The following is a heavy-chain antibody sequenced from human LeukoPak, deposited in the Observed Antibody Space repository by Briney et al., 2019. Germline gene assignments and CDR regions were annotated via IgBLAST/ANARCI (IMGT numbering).Heavy chain of an antibody. CDR3: ARQDLWQHCDS. J-gene: IGHJ4*02. CDR2: ISSSGVHT. V-gene: IGHV3-21*04. Sequence: TGRSLRLSCAASGFTFSSYGMHWVRQAPGKGLEWVSYISSSGVHTEYGDSVKGRFTISRDNGKNSVYLQMNSLRADDTAVYYCARQDLWQHCDSWGQGALVTVSS. D-gene: IGHD2-21*01. CDR1: GFTFSSYG.